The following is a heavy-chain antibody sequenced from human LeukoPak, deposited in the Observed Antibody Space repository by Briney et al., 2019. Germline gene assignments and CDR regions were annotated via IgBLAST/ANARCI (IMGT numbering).Heavy chain of an antibody. J-gene: IGHJ6*03. V-gene: IGHV3-21*01. CDR1: GFTFSSYS. CDR2: ISTSSSYI. Sequence: GGSLRLSSAASGFTFSSYSMTWVRQAPGTGLEWVSSISTSSSYIYYADSVKGRFTISRDNARNSLYLQMNSLRAEDTAVYYCARVPMIRGIVIDHMDVWGKGTTVTISS. CDR3: ARVPMIRGIVIDHMDV. D-gene: IGHD3-10*01.